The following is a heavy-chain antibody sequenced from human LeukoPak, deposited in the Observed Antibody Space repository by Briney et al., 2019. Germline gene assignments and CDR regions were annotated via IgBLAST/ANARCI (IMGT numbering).Heavy chain of an antibody. D-gene: IGHD2-15*01. V-gene: IGHV5-51*01. CDR3: ARHRAPDCSGGSCYRWLDP. CDR1: GYLFSNYW. J-gene: IGHJ5*02. CDR2: IYTADADT. Sequence: GESLKISCKASGYLFSNYWIGWVRQMPGKGLEWMRIIYTADADTRYIPSFQGQVTISADKSITTAYLQWSSLKASDTAMYYCARHRAPDCSGGSCYRWLDPWGQGTLVTVSS.